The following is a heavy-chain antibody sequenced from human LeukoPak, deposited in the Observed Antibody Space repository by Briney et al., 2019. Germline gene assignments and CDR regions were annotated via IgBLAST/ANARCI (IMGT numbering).Heavy chain of an antibody. CDR2: ISAYNGNT. J-gene: IGHJ5*02. CDR3: ARDAPKTDKRSDWWFDP. D-gene: IGHD1-1*01. V-gene: IGHV1-18*01. CDR1: GYTFTSYG. Sequence: ASVKVSCKASGYTFTSYGISWVRQAPGQGLEWMGWISAYNGNTNYAQKLQGRVTMTTDTSTSTAYMELRSLRSDDTAVYYCARDAPKTDKRSDWWFDPWGQGTLVTVSS.